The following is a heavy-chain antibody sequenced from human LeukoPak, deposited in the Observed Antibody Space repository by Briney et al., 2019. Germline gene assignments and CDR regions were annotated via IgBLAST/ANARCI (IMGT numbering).Heavy chain of an antibody. CDR1: GGTFSSYA. J-gene: IGHJ3*02. CDR3: ARGDMREGDAFDI. CDR2: IIPILGIA. D-gene: IGHD5-24*01. Sequence: GSSVKVSCKASGGTFSSYAISWVRQAPGQGLEWMGRIIPILGIANYAQKFQGRVTITADKSTSTAYMELSSLRSEDTAVYYCARGDMREGDAFDIWGQGTMVTVSS. V-gene: IGHV1-69*04.